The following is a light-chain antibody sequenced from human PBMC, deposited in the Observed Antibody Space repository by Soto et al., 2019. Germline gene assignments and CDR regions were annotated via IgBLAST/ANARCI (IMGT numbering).Light chain of an antibody. Sequence: EIVMTQSPATLSVSPGERATLSCRASQSVSNNLAWYQKKPGQAPRLLIYGASTRATGIPARFSGSGSGTEFTFTISSLQSEDFAFYYCQQYNNWWTFGQGTRGDI. CDR3: QQYNNWWT. CDR1: QSVSNN. V-gene: IGKV3-15*01. J-gene: IGKJ1*01. CDR2: GAS.